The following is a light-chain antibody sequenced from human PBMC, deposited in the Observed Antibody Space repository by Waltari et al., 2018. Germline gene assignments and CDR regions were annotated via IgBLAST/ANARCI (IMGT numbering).Light chain of an antibody. J-gene: IGKJ1*01. V-gene: IGKV3-15*01. CDR3: QQYGNWT. CDR1: QSVSSN. CDR2: GAS. Sequence: EIVMTQSPATLSVSPGERATLSCRASQSVSSNLAWFQQKPGQAPRLLIYGASTRATGIQARRSGSGSGTEFTLTIGSLQSDDFAVYYCQQYGNWTFGQGTKVEVK.